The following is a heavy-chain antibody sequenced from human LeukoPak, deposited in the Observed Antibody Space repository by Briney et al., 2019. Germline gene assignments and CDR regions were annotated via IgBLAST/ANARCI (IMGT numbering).Heavy chain of an antibody. Sequence: PGGSLRLSCAASGFTFSDYYMSWIRQAPGKGLEWVSYISSSGSTIYYADSVKGRFTISRDNAKNSLYLQMNSLRAEDTAVYYCARAGVYCSSTSCRENAFDIWGQGTMVTVSS. CDR1: GFTFSDYY. J-gene: IGHJ3*02. D-gene: IGHD2-2*01. V-gene: IGHV3-11*04. CDR2: ISSSGSTI. CDR3: ARAGVYCSSTSCRENAFDI.